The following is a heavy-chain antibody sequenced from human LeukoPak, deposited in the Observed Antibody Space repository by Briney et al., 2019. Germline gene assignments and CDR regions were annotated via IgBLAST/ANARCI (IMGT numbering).Heavy chain of an antibody. CDR1: GGTFSSYA. Sequence: GASVKVSCKASGGTFSSYAISWVRQAPGQGLEWMGRIIPILGIANYAQKFQGRVTITADKSTSTAYMELSSLRSEDTAVYYCARVGMELYSSGWYDYWGQGTLVTVSS. J-gene: IGHJ4*02. V-gene: IGHV1-69*04. CDR3: ARVGMELYSSGWYDY. CDR2: IIPILGIA. D-gene: IGHD6-19*01.